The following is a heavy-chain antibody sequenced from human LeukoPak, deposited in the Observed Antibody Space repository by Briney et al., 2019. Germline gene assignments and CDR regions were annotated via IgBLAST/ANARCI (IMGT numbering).Heavy chain of an antibody. Sequence: PSETLSLTCAVYGGSFSGYYWSWIRQPPGKGLEWIGEINHSGSTNYNPSLKSRVTISVDTSKNQFSLKLSSVTAADTAVYYCARLWFGDYKYFDYWGQGTLVTVSS. CDR3: ARLWFGDYKYFDY. V-gene: IGHV4-34*01. D-gene: IGHD3-10*01. CDR2: INHSGST. J-gene: IGHJ4*02. CDR1: GGSFSGYY.